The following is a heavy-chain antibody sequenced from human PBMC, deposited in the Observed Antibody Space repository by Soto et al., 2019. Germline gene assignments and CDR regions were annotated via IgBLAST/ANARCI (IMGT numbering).Heavy chain of an antibody. CDR2: IYHSGST. CDR3: ARALYCSGGSCYPRGAFDI. J-gene: IGHJ3*02. CDR1: GGSISSGGYS. V-gene: IGHV4-30-2*01. D-gene: IGHD2-15*01. Sequence: SETLSLTCAVSGGSISSGGYSWSWIRQPPGKGLEWIGYIYHSGSTYYNPSLKSRVTTSVDRSKNQFSLKLSSVTAADTAVYYCARALYCSGGSCYPRGAFDIWGQGTMVTVSS.